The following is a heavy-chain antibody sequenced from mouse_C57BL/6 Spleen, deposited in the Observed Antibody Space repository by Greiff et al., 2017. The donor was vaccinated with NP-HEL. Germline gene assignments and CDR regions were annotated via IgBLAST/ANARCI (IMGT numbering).Heavy chain of an antibody. D-gene: IGHD2-3*01. Sequence: EVKVEESGGGLVQPGGSMKLSCVASGFTFSNYWMNWVRQSPEKGLEWVAQIRLKSDNYATHYAESVKGRFTISRDDSKSSVYLQMNNLRAEDTGIYYCTEGYYPHWYFDVWGTGTTVTVSS. CDR3: TEGYYPHWYFDV. CDR1: GFTFSNYW. V-gene: IGHV6-3*01. CDR2: IRLKSDNYAT. J-gene: IGHJ1*03.